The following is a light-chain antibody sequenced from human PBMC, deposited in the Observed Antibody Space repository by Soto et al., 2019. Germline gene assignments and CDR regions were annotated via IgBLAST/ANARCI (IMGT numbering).Light chain of an antibody. Sequence: QSVLPQPPSASAPPGQRVTISCSGGSSNIGDNPVNWYQHLPGAAPTLLIYNNNQRPSGVPDRFSGSKSGASASLAISGPRSEDEADYYCSTWDDTLDAYVFGTGTKVTVL. CDR1: SSNIGDNP. V-gene: IGLV1-44*01. J-gene: IGLJ1*01. CDR2: NNN. CDR3: STWDDTLDAYV.